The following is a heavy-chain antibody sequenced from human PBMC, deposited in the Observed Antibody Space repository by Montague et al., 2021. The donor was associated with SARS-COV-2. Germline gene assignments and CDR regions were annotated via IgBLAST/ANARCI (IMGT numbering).Heavy chain of an antibody. CDR3: ARVWTTEWYEGYFDN. V-gene: IGHV6-1*01. Sequence: CAISGDSVFSNNAAWNWIRQSPSRGLEWLGRTYYRSRWYREYAVSVKSRITIDPDTSKNQFSLQLNSVTPEDTAVYYCARVWTTEWYEGYFDNWGQGTLVTVSS. CDR2: TYYRSRWYR. D-gene: IGHD3-3*01. CDR1: GDSVFSNNAA. J-gene: IGHJ4*02.